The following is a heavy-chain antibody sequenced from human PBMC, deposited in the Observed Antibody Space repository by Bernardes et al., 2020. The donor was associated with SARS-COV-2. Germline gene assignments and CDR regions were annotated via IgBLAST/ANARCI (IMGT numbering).Heavy chain of an antibody. CDR1: GFTFSNFG. V-gene: IGHV3-23*01. CDR2: ISGSGEGT. J-gene: IGHJ5*02. Sequence: GGSLRLSCAASGFTFSNFGMSWVRQAPGKGLEWMSTISGSGEGTHYADPVKGRFTVSRDTSKNTLYLQMNSLRVEDTAVYYCSKDCSTEPCDSWSQGTLVTVSS. D-gene: IGHD2-21*01. CDR3: SKDCSTEPCDS.